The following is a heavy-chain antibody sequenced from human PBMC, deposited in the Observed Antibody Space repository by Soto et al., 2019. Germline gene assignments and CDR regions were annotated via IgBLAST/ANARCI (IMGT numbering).Heavy chain of an antibody. CDR3: AKEITVALIDY. CDR1: GYTFTSYG. V-gene: IGHV1-18*03. CDR2: ISADNGNT. Sequence: QVQLVQSGAEVKKPGASVKVSCKASGYTFTSYGISWVRQAPGQGLEWMGWISADNGNTKYAQKLQGRVTMTTDTSTSTAYMELRSLRADDMAVYYYAKEITVALIDYWGQGTLVTVSS. D-gene: IGHD6-19*01. J-gene: IGHJ4*02.